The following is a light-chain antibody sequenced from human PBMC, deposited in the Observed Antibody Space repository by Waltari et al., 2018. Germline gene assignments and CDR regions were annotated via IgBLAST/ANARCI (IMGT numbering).Light chain of an antibody. Sequence: QSALTQPASVSGSPGQSITISCTGTSSDVGSYNLVSWYQHRPGKAPKLIIYGVSQRPSGVSNRFSGSKSGNTASLTISGLRTEDEADYYCCSYAGGSAFVFGTGTKITVL. CDR3: CSYAGGSAFV. V-gene: IGLV2-23*02. CDR1: SSDVGSYNL. J-gene: IGLJ1*01. CDR2: GVS.